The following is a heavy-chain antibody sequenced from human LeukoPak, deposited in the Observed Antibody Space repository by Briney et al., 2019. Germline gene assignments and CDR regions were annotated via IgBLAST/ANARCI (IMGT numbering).Heavy chain of an antibody. CDR3: ARRNLAAAGTLGYFDY. CDR1: GGSISSYY. J-gene: IGHJ4*02. D-gene: IGHD6-13*01. V-gene: IGHV4-34*01. Sequence: SETLSLTCTVSGGSISSYYWSWIRQPPGKGLEWIGEINHSGSTNYNPSLKSRVTISVDTSKNQFSLKLSSVTAADTAVYYCARRNLAAAGTLGYFDYWGQGTLVTVSS. CDR2: INHSGST.